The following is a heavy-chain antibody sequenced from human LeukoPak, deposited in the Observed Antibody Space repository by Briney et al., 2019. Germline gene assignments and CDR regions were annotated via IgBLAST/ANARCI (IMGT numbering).Heavy chain of an antibody. CDR2: ISSSSSTT. V-gene: IGHV3-48*04. CDR1: GFTFSSYS. D-gene: IGHD6-25*01. Sequence: GGSLRLSCAASGFTFSSYSMNWVRQAPGKGLEWVSFISSSSSTTYYADSVKGRFTISRDNAKNSLYLQMNSLRVEDTAVYYCARAQAGYTSAYFDYWGQGTLVTVSS. J-gene: IGHJ4*02. CDR3: ARAQAGYTSAYFDY.